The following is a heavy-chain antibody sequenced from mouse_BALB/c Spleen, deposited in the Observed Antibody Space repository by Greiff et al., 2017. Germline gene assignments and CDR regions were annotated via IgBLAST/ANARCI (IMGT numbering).Heavy chain of an antibody. V-gene: IGHV2-6-7*01. CDR2: IWGDGST. CDR3: ARERRTYYGNYLWYFDV. D-gene: IGHD2-10*01. CDR1: GFSLTGYG. J-gene: IGHJ1*01. Sequence: VKLVESGPGLVAPSQSLSITCTVSGFSLTGYGVNWVRQPPGKGLEWLGMIWGDGSTDYNSALKSRLSISKDNSKSQVFLKMNSLQTDDTARYYCARERRTYYGNYLWYFDVWGAGTTVTVSS.